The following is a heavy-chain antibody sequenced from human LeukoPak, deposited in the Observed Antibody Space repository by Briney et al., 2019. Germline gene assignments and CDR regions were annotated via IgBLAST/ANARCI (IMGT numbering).Heavy chain of an antibody. V-gene: IGHV1-8*01. Sequence: ASVKVSCKASGYTFTSYDINWVRQATGQGLEWMGWMNPNSGNTGYAQKFQGRVTLTRNTSISTAYMELSSLRSEDTAVYYCARGYRLGYCSGGSCYGQRTLGYWGQGTLVTVSS. J-gene: IGHJ4*02. CDR3: ARGYRLGYCSGGSCYGQRTLGY. CDR1: GYTFTSYD. CDR2: MNPNSGNT. D-gene: IGHD2-15*01.